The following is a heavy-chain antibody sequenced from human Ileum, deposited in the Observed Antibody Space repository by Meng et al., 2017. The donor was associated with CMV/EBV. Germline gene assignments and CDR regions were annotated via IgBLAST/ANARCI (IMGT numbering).Heavy chain of an antibody. J-gene: IGHJ3*02. CDR2: ISWNSGSI. Sequence: SLKISCAASGFTFDDYAMHWVRQAPGKGLEWVSGISWNSGSIGYTDSVKGRFTISRDNAKNSLYLQMNSLRAEDTALYYCAKDSGRTFWSGYYTRLTGTFDIWGQGTMVTVSS. CDR3: AKDSGRTFWSGYYTRLTGTFDI. D-gene: IGHD3-3*01. CDR1: GFTFDDYA. V-gene: IGHV3-9*01.